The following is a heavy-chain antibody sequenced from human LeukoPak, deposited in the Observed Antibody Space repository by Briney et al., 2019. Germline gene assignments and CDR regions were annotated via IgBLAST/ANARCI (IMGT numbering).Heavy chain of an antibody. J-gene: IGHJ4*02. V-gene: IGHV4-59*01. CDR2: IYYSGST. Sequence: NSSETLSLTCTVSGGSISSYYWSWIRQPPGKGLEWIGYIYYSGSTNYNPSLKSRVTISVDTSKNQFSLKLSSVTAADTAVYYCARGAYSSDWYYFDYWGQGTLVTVSS. D-gene: IGHD6-19*01. CDR1: GGSISSYY. CDR3: ARGAYSSDWYYFDY.